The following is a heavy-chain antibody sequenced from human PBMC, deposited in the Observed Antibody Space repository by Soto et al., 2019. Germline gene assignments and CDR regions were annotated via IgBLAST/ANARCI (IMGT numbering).Heavy chain of an antibody. CDR2: INHSGST. CDR1: GGSFSGYY. J-gene: IGHJ3*02. CDR3: ARATTHGIAAAGQDQQAFDI. V-gene: IGHV4-34*01. D-gene: IGHD6-13*01. Sequence: SETLSLTCAVYGGSFSGYYWSWIRQPPGKGLEWIGEINHSGSTNYNPSLKSRVTISVDTSKNQFSLKLSSVTAADTAVYYCARATTHGIAAAGQDQQAFDIWGQGTMVTVSS.